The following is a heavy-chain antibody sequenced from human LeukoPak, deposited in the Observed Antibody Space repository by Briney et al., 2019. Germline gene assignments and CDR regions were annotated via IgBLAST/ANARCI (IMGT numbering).Heavy chain of an antibody. Sequence: PGGSLRLSCAASGFTFSSYAMSWVRQAPGKGLEWVTAISGSGGSTYYADSVKGRFTISRDNSKNTLYLQMNSLRAEDTAVYYCAKEPTYGSGSYYGYWGQGTLVTVSS. CDR2: ISGSGGST. V-gene: IGHV3-23*01. CDR3: AKEPTYGSGSYYGY. D-gene: IGHD3-10*01. CDR1: GFTFSSYA. J-gene: IGHJ4*02.